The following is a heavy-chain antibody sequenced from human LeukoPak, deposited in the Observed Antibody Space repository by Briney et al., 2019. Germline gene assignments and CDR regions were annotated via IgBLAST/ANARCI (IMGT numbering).Heavy chain of an antibody. CDR2: INHSGST. Sequence: PSETLSLTCAVYGGSFSGYYWTWIRQPPGKGLEWIGEINHSGSTNYNPSLKSRVTISVDTSKNQFSLKLSSVTAADTAVYYCARGGLRFLEWLLYRQAFDIWGQGTMVTVSS. V-gene: IGHV4-34*01. D-gene: IGHD3-3*01. J-gene: IGHJ3*02. CDR3: ARGGLRFLEWLLYRQAFDI. CDR1: GGSFSGYY.